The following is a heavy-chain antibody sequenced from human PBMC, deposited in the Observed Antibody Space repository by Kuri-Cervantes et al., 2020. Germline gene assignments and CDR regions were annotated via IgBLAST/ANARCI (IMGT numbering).Heavy chain of an antibody. Sequence: SLKISCAASGLTFDDYAMHWVRQAPGKGLEWVSGISWNSGSIGYADSVKGRFTISRDNAKNSLYLQMNSLRAEDTALYYCAKDFDFDWLLRGLDYWGQGTLVTVSS. CDR3: AKDFDFDWLLRGLDY. CDR2: ISWNSGSI. CDR1: GLTFDDYA. D-gene: IGHD3-9*01. V-gene: IGHV3-9*01. J-gene: IGHJ4*02.